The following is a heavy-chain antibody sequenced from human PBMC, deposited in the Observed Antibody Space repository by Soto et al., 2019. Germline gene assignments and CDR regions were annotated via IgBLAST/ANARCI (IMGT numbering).Heavy chain of an antibody. CDR3: AREGRGKKAGYNGLVSLGY. Sequence: QVQLVQSGAEVKTPGSSLKVSCTVSGSRFSNYVISWVRQAPGHGLEWLGRIIPIFNTTQYAQKFQDRVTITADKSTNTASLELSRLRSDDTAVYYCAREGRGKKAGYNGLVSLGYWGQGTLVTVSS. CDR2: IIPIFNTT. V-gene: IGHV1-69*06. J-gene: IGHJ4*02. D-gene: IGHD2-2*02. CDR1: GSRFSNYV.